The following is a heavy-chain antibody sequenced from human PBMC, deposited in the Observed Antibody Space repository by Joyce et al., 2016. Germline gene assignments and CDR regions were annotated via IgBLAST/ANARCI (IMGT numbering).Heavy chain of an antibody. J-gene: IGHJ4*02. V-gene: IGHV3-21*01. CDR2: LSSSSSYI. CDR3: ARSSYTNGIFDY. Sequence: EVQLVESGGGLVKPGGSLRPSCVASGLPFSSYSMSWVRQAPGKGLEWVSSLSSSSSYIKYTDSVKGRFTIARDNAKNSLYLQMNSLGVEDTAVYYCARSSYTNGIFDYWGQGTLVTVSS. CDR1: GLPFSSYS. D-gene: IGHD2-8*01.